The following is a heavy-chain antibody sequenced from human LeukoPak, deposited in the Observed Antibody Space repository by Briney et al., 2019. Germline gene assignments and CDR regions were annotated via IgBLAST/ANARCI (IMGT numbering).Heavy chain of an antibody. V-gene: IGHV1-3*01. Sequence: ASVKVSCKASGYTFTRFAMHWMRQAPGQRLEWMGWINAGNGNTKYSQKFQGRVTITRDTSANTAYMELSSLISEDTAVYYCARYSSGWYHDYWGQGTLVTVSS. CDR3: ARYSSGWYHDY. J-gene: IGHJ4*02. CDR1: GYTFTRFA. D-gene: IGHD6-19*01. CDR2: INAGNGNT.